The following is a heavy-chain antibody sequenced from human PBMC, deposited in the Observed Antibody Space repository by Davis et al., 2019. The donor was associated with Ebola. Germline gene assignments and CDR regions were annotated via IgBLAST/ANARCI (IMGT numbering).Heavy chain of an antibody. J-gene: IGHJ2*01. CDR1: RFTFSNYG. CDR3: ARRVQLSYWYFDL. Sequence: GESLKISCEASRFTFSNYGIHWVRQAPGKGLEWVSYISSSSSYTNYADSVKGRFTISRDNAKNSLYLQMNSLRAEDTAMYYCARRVQLSYWYFDLWGRGTLVTVSS. CDR2: ISSSSSYT. V-gene: IGHV3-21*05. D-gene: IGHD5-18*01.